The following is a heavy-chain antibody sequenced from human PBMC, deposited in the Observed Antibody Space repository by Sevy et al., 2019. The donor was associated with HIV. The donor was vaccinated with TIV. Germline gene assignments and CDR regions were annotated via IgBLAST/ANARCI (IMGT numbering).Heavy chain of an antibody. V-gene: IGHV3-9*01. Sequence: SLKISCRTFGFTFDEHAMHWVRQVPGKGLEWVSGIRWNGGSVAYADSVKGRFPISRDNPKSSLYLQMNGLRPEDTAVYYCAKSKVASVYHYYGMDVWGHGTTVTVSS. CDR3: AKSKVASVYHYYGMDV. CDR2: IRWNGGSV. CDR1: GFTFDEHA. J-gene: IGHJ6*02.